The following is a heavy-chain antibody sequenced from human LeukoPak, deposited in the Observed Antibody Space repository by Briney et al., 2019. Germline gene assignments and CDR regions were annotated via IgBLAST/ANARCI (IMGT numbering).Heavy chain of an antibody. CDR2: ISAYSGHT. J-gene: IGHJ4*02. CDR1: GYTFTSYD. D-gene: IGHD3-3*01. V-gene: IGHV1-18*01. Sequence: ASVKVSCKASGYTFTSYDFSWVRQAPGQGHELMGWISAYSGHTSYAQKFQGRVTMTRDTSTSTVYMELSSLRSEDTAVYYCARELDFWSGYSMDYWGQGTRVTVSS. CDR3: ARELDFWSGYSMDY.